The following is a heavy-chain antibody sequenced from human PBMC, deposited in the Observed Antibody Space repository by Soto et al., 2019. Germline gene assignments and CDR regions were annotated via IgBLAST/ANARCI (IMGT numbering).Heavy chain of an antibody. Sequence: SETLSLTCTVYGGSISPYYWSWVRQPPGKGLQCIGYIYHSGSTNYNPSLKSRVTISVDTSKNQFSLKLRSVTAADTAVYYCARHGYDYGDSYFDYWGHGIQVTVSS. D-gene: IGHD4-17*01. CDR3: ARHGYDYGDSYFDY. CDR2: IYHSGST. CDR1: GGSISPYY. V-gene: IGHV4-59*08. J-gene: IGHJ4*01.